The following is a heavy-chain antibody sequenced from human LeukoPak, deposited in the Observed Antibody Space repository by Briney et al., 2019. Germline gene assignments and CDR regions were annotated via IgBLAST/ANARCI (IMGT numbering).Heavy chain of an antibody. CDR2: IYYSGST. D-gene: IGHD3-3*01. CDR1: GGSISSSSYY. Sequence: PSETLSLTCTVSGGSISSSSYYWGWIRQPPGKGLEWIGSIYYSGSTYHNPSIKSRVTISVDTSKNQFSLKLSSVTAADTAVYYCARRVSIFGVVTFDYWGQGTLVTVSS. CDR3: ARRVSIFGVVTFDY. V-gene: IGHV4-39*01. J-gene: IGHJ4*02.